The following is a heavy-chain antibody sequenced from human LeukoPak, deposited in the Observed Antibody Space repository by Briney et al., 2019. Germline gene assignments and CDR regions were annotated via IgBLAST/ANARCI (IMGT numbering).Heavy chain of an antibody. CDR3: ARGLGVVAALSEQPKPRYFDL. CDR1: GYTFISYG. J-gene: IGHJ2*01. V-gene: IGHV1-18*01. Sequence: ASVKVSCKASGYTFISYGISWVRQAPGQGLEWMGWISGYNGNTNYAQNLQGRVIMTTDTSTSTAYMELRSLRSDDTAVYYCARGLGVVAALSEQPKPRYFDLWGRGTQVTVSS. CDR2: ISGYNGNT. D-gene: IGHD2-15*01.